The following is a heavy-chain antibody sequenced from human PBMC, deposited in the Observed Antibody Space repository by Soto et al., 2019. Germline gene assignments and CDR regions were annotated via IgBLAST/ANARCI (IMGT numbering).Heavy chain of an antibody. CDR1: GGTFSSYA. Sequence: ASVKVSCKASGGTFSSYAISWVRQAPGQGLEWMGGIIPIFGTANYAQKFQGRVTITADKSTSTAYMELSSLRSEDTAVYYCARDLGEYTNYYYGMDVWGQGTTVTVSS. D-gene: IGHD4-17*01. V-gene: IGHV1-69*06. CDR3: ARDLGEYTNYYYGMDV. J-gene: IGHJ6*02. CDR2: IIPIFGTA.